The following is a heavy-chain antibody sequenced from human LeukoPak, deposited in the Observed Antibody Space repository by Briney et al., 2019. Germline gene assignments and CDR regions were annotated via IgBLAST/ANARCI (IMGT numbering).Heavy chain of an antibody. J-gene: IGHJ4*02. CDR1: GGSISSGGYS. D-gene: IGHD6-19*01. V-gene: IGHV4-30-2*01. Sequence: SQTLSLTCAVSGGSISSGGYSWSWIRQPPGKGLEWIGYIYHSGSTYYNPSLKSRVTISVDRSKNQFSLKLSSVTAADTAVYYCARGASIAVAGFDYWGQGTLVTVSS. CDR3: ARGASIAVAGFDY. CDR2: IYHSGST.